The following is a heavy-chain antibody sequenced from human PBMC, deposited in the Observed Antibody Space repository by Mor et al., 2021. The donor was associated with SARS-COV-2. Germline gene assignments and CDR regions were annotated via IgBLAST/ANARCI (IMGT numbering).Heavy chain of an antibody. CDR3: ARKDYGSGNY. D-gene: IGHD3-10*01. Sequence: WSWIRQPPGKGLEWIGEINHSGSTNYNPSLKTRVTISVDTSKNKVSLKLTSVTAADTAVYFCARKDYGSGNYWGQGTLVSVSS. CDR2: INHSGST. V-gene: IGHV4-34*01. J-gene: IGHJ4*02.